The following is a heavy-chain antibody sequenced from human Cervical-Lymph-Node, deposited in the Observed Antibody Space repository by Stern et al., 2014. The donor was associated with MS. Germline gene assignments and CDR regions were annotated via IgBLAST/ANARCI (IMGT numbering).Heavy chain of an antibody. CDR1: GFTVSRDY. D-gene: IGHD1-1*01. CDR3: ARDTSSPERSDW. V-gene: IGHV3-53*01. CDR2: ITNVGST. J-gene: IGHJ4*02. Sequence: EVQLVASGGGVIQPGGSLRLSCTASGFTVSRDYMTWVRQAPGTGLERVSLITNVGSTFYTDSVKGRFTISRDDSKNTVYLHMTSLRAEDTAMYYCARDTSSPERSDWWGQGTLVTVSS.